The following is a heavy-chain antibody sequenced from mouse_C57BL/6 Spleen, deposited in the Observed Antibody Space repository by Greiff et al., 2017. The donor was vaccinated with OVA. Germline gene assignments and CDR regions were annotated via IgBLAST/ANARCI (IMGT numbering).Heavy chain of an antibody. Sequence: VQLKQSGAELVKPGASVKLSCTASGFTIKDYYMHWVKQRTEQGLEWIGRIDPEDGETKYAPKFQGKATITADTSSNTAYLQLSSLTSEDTAVYYCAMRVRYGYDGGYDMDDWGKGTSVTVSS. CDR2: IDPEDGET. V-gene: IGHV14-2*01. CDR1: GFTIKDYY. CDR3: AMRVRYGYDGGYDMDD. D-gene: IGHD2-2*01. J-gene: IGHJ4*01.